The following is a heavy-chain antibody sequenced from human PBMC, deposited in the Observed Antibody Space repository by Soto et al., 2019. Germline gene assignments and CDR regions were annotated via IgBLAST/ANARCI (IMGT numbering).Heavy chain of an antibody. CDR1: GDSMSSSDYY. V-gene: IGHV4-39*01. Sequence: PSETLSHTCAVSGDSMSSSDYYWGWILQPPGKGLEWIGSIYYSGSTYYNPSLQSRVAISVDTSKNQFSLKLKSVTAADTAIYYCARRTVNIRTFYSGLKTHCFDYWGQGAPVTVSS. D-gene: IGHD6-19*01. CDR2: IYYSGST. CDR3: ARRTVNIRTFYSGLKTHCFDY. J-gene: IGHJ4*02.